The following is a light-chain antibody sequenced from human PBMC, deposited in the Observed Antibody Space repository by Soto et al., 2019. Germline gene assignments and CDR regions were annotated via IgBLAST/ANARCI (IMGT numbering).Light chain of an antibody. CDR2: GAS. CDR3: QQYNNWWT. J-gene: IGKJ1*01. V-gene: IGKV3-15*01. Sequence: EIVMTQSPATLSVSPGERATLSCRASQSVSSNLAWYQQKPGQAPRLLIYGASTRATGIPVRFTGSGSGTEFTLTISSLQFDDSAVYYCQQYNNWWTFGQGTKVDIK. CDR1: QSVSSN.